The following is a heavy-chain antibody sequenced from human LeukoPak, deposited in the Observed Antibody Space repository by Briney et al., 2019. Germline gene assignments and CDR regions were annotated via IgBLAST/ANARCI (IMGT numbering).Heavy chain of an antibody. Sequence: ASVKVSCKDSGGTFSSYAISWVRQAPGQGLEWMGGIIPIFGTANYAQKFQGRVTITADESTSTAYMELSSLRSEDTAVYYCAGPSMVRGTEYYYYGMDVWGQGTTVTVSS. CDR3: AGPSMVRGTEYYYYGMDV. CDR2: IIPIFGTA. J-gene: IGHJ6*02. CDR1: GGTFSSYA. V-gene: IGHV1-69*01. D-gene: IGHD3-10*01.